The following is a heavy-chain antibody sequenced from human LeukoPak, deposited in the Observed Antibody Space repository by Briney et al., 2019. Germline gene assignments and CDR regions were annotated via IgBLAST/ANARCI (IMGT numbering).Heavy chain of an antibody. D-gene: IGHD5-12*01. CDR2: IIPILGIA. J-gene: IGHJ5*02. CDR1: GGTFSSYA. V-gene: IGHV1-69*04. CDR3: AREWILGYLKNSFDP. Sequence: SVKVSCKASGGTFSSYAISWVRQAPGQGLECMGRIIPILGIANYAQKFQGRVTITADKSTSTAYMELSSLRSEDTAVYYCAREWILGYLKNSFDPWGQGTLVTVSS.